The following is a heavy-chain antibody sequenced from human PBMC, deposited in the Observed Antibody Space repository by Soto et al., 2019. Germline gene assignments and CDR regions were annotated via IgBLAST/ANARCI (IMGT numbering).Heavy chain of an antibody. D-gene: IGHD2-2*02. CDR2: NYHTWNT. V-gene: IGHV4-4*02. CDR1: GGSISSTNW. Sequence: QVQLQQSGPRLVKPSGTLSLTCYVSGGSISSTNWWTWVRQPPGKGREWIGENYHTWNTNYNPTVRSRGTISIDKSNNEFSLNLRAVTAADTAVYYCATLPARAEVWLVRIPMWGQGILVTVSS. J-gene: IGHJ4*02. CDR3: ATLPARAEVWLVRIPM.